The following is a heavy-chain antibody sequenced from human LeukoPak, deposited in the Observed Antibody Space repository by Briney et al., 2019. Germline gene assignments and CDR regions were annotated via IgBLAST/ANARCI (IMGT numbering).Heavy chain of an antibody. D-gene: IGHD3-10*01. J-gene: IGHJ4*02. CDR3: AKKAVVRGVIIKHYYFDY. Sequence: GGSLRLSCAASGFTFSSYAMSWVRQAPGKGLEWVSAISGSGGSTYYADSVKGRFTISRDNSKNTLYLQMNSLRAEDTAVYYCAKKAVVRGVIIKHYYFDYWGQGTLVTVSS. CDR2: ISGSGGST. CDR1: GFTFSSYA. V-gene: IGHV3-23*01.